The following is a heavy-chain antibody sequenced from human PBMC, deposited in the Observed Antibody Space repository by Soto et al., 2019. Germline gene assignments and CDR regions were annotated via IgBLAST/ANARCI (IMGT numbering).Heavy chain of an antibody. CDR2: IHYNGNT. Sequence: QVQLQVSGPGLVRPSETLSLTCTVSGDSISSYSWSWIRQPPGKGLEWIGNIHYNGNTKYSPSLKRRVTMSVATSKNNFSLKLISVTTADTAVYFCAREGNLGRWIQPLDSWGQGTLVTVSS. J-gene: IGHJ4*02. CDR1: GDSISSYS. CDR3: AREGNLGRWIQPLDS. V-gene: IGHV4-59*01. D-gene: IGHD2-2*03.